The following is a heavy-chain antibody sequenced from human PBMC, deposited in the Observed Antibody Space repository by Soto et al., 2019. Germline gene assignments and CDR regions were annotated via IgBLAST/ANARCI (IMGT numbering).Heavy chain of an antibody. J-gene: IGHJ4*02. CDR3: ARGLRYFDWLLYADY. CDR1: GGSISSGDYY. D-gene: IGHD3-9*01. V-gene: IGHV4-30-4*01. Sequence: SETLSLTCTVSGGSISSGDYYWSWIRQPPGKGLEWIGYIYYSGSTYYNPSLKRRVTISVDTSKNQFSLKLSSVTAADTAVYYCARGLRYFDWLLYADYWGQGTLVTVSS. CDR2: IYYSGST.